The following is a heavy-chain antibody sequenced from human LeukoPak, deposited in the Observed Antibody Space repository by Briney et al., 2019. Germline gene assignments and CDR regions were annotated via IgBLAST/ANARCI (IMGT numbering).Heavy chain of an antibody. CDR1: GGSVCSGGYY. Sequence: PSETLSLTCTVSGGSVCSGGYYWSWIRQPPGKGLEWIGYIYYSGNTNYNPSLKSRVTISVDTSKNQFSLKLSSVTAADTAVYYCARDPLLYGTAFDIWGQGTMVTVSS. V-gene: IGHV4-61*08. CDR3: ARDPLLYGTAFDI. J-gene: IGHJ3*02. D-gene: IGHD1-26*01. CDR2: IYYSGNT.